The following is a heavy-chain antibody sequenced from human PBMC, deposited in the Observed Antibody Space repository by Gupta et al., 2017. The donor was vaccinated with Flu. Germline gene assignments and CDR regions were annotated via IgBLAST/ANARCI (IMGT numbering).Heavy chain of an antibody. CDR1: GFTFSSYS. V-gene: IGHV3-21*01. J-gene: IGHJ6*02. CDR3: ARIDGIFGVVFRAGMEMDV. CDR2: ISSSSSYI. Sequence: EVQLVESGGGLVKPGGSLRLSCAASGFTFSSYSMNWVRQAPGKGLEWVSSISSSSSYIYYADSVKGRFTISRDNAKNSLYLQMNSLRAEDTAVYYCARIDGIFGVVFRAGMEMDVWGQGTTVTVSS. D-gene: IGHD3-3*01.